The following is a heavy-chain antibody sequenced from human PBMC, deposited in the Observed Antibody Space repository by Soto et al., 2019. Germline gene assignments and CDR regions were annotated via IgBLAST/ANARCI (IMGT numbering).Heavy chain of an antibody. V-gene: IGHV3-7*01. CDR2: IKQDGSEK. CDR3: ARLVEGYDFWSGYPQNWFDP. J-gene: IGHJ5*02. D-gene: IGHD3-3*01. CDR1: GFTFSSYW. Sequence: PGESLRLSCAASGFTFSSYWMSWVRQAPGKGLEWVANIKQDGSEKYYVDSVKGRFTISRDNAKNSLYLQMNSLRAEDTAVYYCARLVEGYDFWSGYPQNWFDPWGQGTLVTVSS.